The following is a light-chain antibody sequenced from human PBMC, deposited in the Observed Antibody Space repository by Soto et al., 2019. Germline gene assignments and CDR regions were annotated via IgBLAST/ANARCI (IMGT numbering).Light chain of an antibody. CDR3: ETCDSNILWV. J-gene: IGLJ3*02. CDR2: LEGSGSY. CDR1: SGHSSYI. Sequence: QPVLTQSSSASASLGSSVKLTCTLSSGHSSYIIAWHQQQPGKAPRYLMKLEGSGSYNKGSGVPDRFSGSSSGADRYLTISNLQFEDEADYYCETCDSNILWVFGGGTKVTVL. V-gene: IGLV4-60*02.